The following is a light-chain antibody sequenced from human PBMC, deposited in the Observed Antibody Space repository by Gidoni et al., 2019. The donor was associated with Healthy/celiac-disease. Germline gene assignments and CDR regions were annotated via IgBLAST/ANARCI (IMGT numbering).Light chain of an antibody. CDR2: GAS. V-gene: IGKV3-20*01. CDR1: QSVSSSY. J-gene: IGKJ4*01. CDR3: QHYGSSPPVT. Sequence: DIVLTQSPGPLSLSPGERATLSCRASQSVSSSYLAWYQQKPGQAPRLLIYGASSRVTDIPDRFSGSGSGTDFTLTISRLEPEDNAVYYCQHYGSSPPVTFGGXTKVEIK.